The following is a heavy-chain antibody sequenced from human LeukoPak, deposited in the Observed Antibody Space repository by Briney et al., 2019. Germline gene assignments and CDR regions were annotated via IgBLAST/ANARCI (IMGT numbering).Heavy chain of an antibody. CDR2: IYYSGST. D-gene: IGHD4-23*01. J-gene: IGHJ6*02. CDR3: ARHDGGNRYYYYGMDV. CDR1: GGSISSSSYY. Sequence: PSETLSLTCTVSGGSISSSSYYWGWIRQPPGKGLEWIGSIYYSGSTYYNPSLKSRVTISVDTSKNQFSLKLSSVTAADTAVYYCARHDGGNRYYYYGMDVWGQGTTVTVSS. V-gene: IGHV4-39*01.